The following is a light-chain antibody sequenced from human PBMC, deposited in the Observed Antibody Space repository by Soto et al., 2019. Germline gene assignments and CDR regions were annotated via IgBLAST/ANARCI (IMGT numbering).Light chain of an antibody. J-gene: IGKJ4*01. V-gene: IGKV1-39*01. CDR3: QQRNISPPT. CDR1: QNIGID. Sequence: DIQLTQSPASLSASLGDTATITCRASQNIGIDLNWYQQKPGKVPRLLIYSASNWHTGVPARFSGSGSGTDFALTISSLEPEDFAAYYCQQRNISPPTFGGGTKVEIK. CDR2: SAS.